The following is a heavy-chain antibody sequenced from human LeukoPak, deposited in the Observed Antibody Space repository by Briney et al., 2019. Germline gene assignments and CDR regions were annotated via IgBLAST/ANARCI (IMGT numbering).Heavy chain of an antibody. CDR2: ISYDGSNK. J-gene: IGHJ2*01. V-gene: IGHV3-30*07. Sequence: GGSLRLSCAASGFTFSSYAMHWVRQAPGKGLERVAVISYDGSNKYYADSVKGRFTISRDNSKNTLYLQMNSLRVEDTAVYYCVVVLVPAAFWHFDVWGRGTLLTVSP. CDR1: GFTFSSYA. D-gene: IGHD2-2*01. CDR3: VVVLVPAAFWHFDV.